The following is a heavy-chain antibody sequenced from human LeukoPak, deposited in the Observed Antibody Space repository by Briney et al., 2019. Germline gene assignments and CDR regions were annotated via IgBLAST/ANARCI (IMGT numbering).Heavy chain of an antibody. J-gene: IGHJ6*02. V-gene: IGHV5-51*01. CDR1: GYSFTSYW. CDR3: ARQITMIGSYYYGMDV. D-gene: IGHD3-22*01. CDR2: IYPGDSDT. Sequence: GESLKISCKGSGYSFTSYWIGWVRQMPGKGLERMGIIYPGDSDTRYSPSFQGQVTISADKSISTAYLQWSSLKASDTAMYYCARQITMIGSYYYGMDVWGQGTTVTVSS.